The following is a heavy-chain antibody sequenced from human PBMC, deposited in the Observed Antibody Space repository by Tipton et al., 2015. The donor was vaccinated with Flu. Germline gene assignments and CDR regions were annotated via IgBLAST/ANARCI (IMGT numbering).Heavy chain of an antibody. CDR1: GGTFSSYA. CDR2: IIPIFGTA. CDR3: ASALEGVPAARNDFQGYYMDV. J-gene: IGHJ6*03. Sequence: QVQLVQSGAEVKKPGSSVKVSCKASGGTFSSYAISWVRQAPGQGLEWMGGIIPIFGTANYAQKFQGRVTITADESTSTAYMELSSLRSEDTAVYYCASALEGVPAARNDFQGYYMDVWGKGTTVTVSS. D-gene: IGHD2-2*01. V-gene: IGHV1-69*01.